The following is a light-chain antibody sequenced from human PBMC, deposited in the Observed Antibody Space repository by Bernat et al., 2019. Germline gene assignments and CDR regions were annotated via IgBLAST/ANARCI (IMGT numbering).Light chain of an antibody. CDR1: KLGSKF. V-gene: IGLV3-1*01. J-gene: IGLJ2*01. CDR2: RDD. Sequence: SFELTQPPSVSVSPGQTASITCSGDKLGSKFTCWYQQKPGQSPVVVIYRDDKRPSGIPERFSGSHSGNTATLTLSGAQAMDEANYYCQAWDRSVGVFGGGTKLTVL. CDR3: QAWDRSVGV.